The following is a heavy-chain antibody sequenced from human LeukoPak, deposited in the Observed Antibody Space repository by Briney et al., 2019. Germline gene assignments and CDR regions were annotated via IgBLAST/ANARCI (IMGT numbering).Heavy chain of an antibody. CDR1: GGSISSYY. Sequence: SETLSLTCTVSGGSISSYYWSWIRQPPGKGLEWIGYIYYSGSTNYNPSLKSRVTISVDTSKNQFSLKLSSVTAADTAVYYCARVDGDYYFDDWGQGTLVTVSS. D-gene: IGHD4-17*01. J-gene: IGHJ4*02. CDR3: ARVDGDYYFDD. V-gene: IGHV4-59*01. CDR2: IYYSGST.